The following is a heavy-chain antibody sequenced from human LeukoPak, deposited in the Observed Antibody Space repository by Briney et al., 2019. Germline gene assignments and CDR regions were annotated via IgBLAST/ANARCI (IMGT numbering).Heavy chain of an antibody. CDR1: GFTFSSYA. CDR2: ISGSGGST. Sequence: GGSLRLSCAASGFTFSSYAMSWVRQAPGKGLEWVSAISGSGGSTYYADSVKGRFTISRDNSKNTLYLRMNSLRAEDTAVYYCAKGKDIVVVVAASDWGQGTLVTVSS. V-gene: IGHV3-23*01. D-gene: IGHD2-15*01. J-gene: IGHJ4*02. CDR3: AKGKDIVVVVAASD.